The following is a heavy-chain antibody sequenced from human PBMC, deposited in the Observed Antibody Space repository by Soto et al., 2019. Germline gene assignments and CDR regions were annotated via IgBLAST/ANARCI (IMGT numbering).Heavy chain of an antibody. CDR2: INHSGST. D-gene: IGHD2-15*01. Sequence: PSETLSLTCAVYGGSFSGYYWSWIRQPPGKGLEWIGDINHSGSTNYNPSLKSRVTISVDASKNQFSLELQSVTAADSDVYYCARVPYYGSGGDGPYYFDYWGQGTLVTVS. CDR1: GGSFSGYY. J-gene: IGHJ4*02. CDR3: ARVPYYGSGGDGPYYFDY. V-gene: IGHV4-34*01.